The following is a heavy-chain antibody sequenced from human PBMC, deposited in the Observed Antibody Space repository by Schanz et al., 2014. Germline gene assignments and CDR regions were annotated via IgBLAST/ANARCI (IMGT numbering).Heavy chain of an antibody. Sequence: VQLVESGGDLVQPGGSLRLSCSASGFTFSTFAMHWVRQAPGKGLEYISAISNNGDSTYYADSVKDRFTISRDNSKNTLYLQMNSLRAEDTAVYYCARGGPAYYFDDWGQGTLVTVSS. CDR2: ISNNGDST. V-gene: IGHV3-64*04. CDR1: GFTFSTFA. J-gene: IGHJ4*02. CDR3: ARGGPAYYFDD.